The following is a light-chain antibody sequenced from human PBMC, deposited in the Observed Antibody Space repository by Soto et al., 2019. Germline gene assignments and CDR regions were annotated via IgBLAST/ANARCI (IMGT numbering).Light chain of an antibody. V-gene: IGKV2-30*02. CDR1: QRLIHSDGNTY. Sequence: DVVKTQYPLFLPVTLGQPASISCRSSQRLIHSDGNTYLSWFQQRPGQSPRRLIYEVSDRDSGVPDRFTGSGSGTDFTLKISRVEAEDVGVYYCLQGTHWPWTFGQGTEVEIK. J-gene: IGKJ1*01. CDR2: EVS. CDR3: LQGTHWPWT.